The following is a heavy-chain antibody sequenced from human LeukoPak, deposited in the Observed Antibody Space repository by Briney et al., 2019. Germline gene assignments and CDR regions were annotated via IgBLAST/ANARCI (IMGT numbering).Heavy chain of an antibody. Sequence: PGGSLRLSCEASGFTFHDHAMHWVRQAPGKGLEWVSVIYSGGSTYYADSVKGRFTISRHNSKNTLYLQMNSLRAEDTAVYYCARFGESDPDYWGQGTLVTVSS. CDR3: ARFGESDPDY. CDR2: IYSGGST. V-gene: IGHV3-53*04. D-gene: IGHD3-10*01. J-gene: IGHJ4*02. CDR1: GFTFHDHA.